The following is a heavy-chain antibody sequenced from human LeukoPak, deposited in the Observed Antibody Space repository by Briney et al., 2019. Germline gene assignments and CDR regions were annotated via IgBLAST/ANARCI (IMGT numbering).Heavy chain of an antibody. Sequence: GSLRLSCAASGFTFSSYAMHWVRQAPGKGLEWVAAISYDGSNKYYADSVKGRFTISRDNSKNTLYLQMDSLRAEDTAVYYCARDGVVVVPAAIFLFYYYYYMDVWGKGTTVTVSS. J-gene: IGHJ6*03. D-gene: IGHD2-2*02. CDR2: ISYDGSNK. CDR3: ARDGVVVVPAAIFLFYYYYYMDV. CDR1: GFTFSSYA. V-gene: IGHV3-30*01.